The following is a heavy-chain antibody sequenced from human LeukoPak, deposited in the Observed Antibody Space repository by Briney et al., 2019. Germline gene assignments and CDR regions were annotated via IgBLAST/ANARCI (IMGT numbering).Heavy chain of an antibody. J-gene: IGHJ4*02. CDR1: GFTFSSYG. Sequence: GGSLRLSCAASGFTFSSYGMHWVRQAPGKGLEWVAVISYDGSNKYYADSVKGRFTISRDNSKNTLYLQMNSLRAEDTAVYYCARGFDRRDYYDSSGFDYWGQGTLVTVSS. V-gene: IGHV3-30*03. CDR2: ISYDGSNK. D-gene: IGHD3-22*01. CDR3: ARGFDRRDYYDSSGFDY.